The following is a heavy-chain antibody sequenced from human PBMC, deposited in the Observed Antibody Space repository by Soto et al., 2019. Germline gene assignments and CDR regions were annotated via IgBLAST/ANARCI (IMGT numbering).Heavy chain of an antibody. CDR2: IYPGDCDT. CDR3: ARLGNYYYGMDV. Sequence: GESLKISCKGSGYIFTSYWIGWARQMPGKGLEWMVIIYPGDCDTRYSPSFQGQVTISADKYISNAYLQWSSLKASDTAMHSCARLGNYYYGMDVWGQGTTVTVS. V-gene: IGHV5-51*01. CDR1: GYIFTSYW. J-gene: IGHJ6*02.